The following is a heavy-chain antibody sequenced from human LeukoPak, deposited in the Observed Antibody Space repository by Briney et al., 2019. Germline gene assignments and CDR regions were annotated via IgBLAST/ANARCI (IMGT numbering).Heavy chain of an antibody. CDR2: INDIGART. Sequence: PGGSLRLSCAASGFTFSNYAMSWVRQAPGEGLEWVSTINDIGARTYYADSVKGRFTISRDDSNNTPYLQMTSLRPEETAVYYCARGSSFNVDWGQGTLVTVSS. J-gene: IGHJ4*02. V-gene: IGHV3-23*01. CDR3: ARGSSFNVD. D-gene: IGHD2-8*01. CDR1: GFTFSNYA.